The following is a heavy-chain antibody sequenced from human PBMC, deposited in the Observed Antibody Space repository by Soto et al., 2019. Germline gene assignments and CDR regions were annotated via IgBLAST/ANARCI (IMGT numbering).Heavy chain of an antibody. J-gene: IGHJ5*02. CDR1: DESLSDYY. Sequence: QVQLHQWGAGLLKPSETLSLTCAVFDESLSDYYYTWTRQPPGKGLEWIGEIHPSGSTHYNPSLNXXXXPAXXXRHNHSASTSXXHXPXXPNDKCSVTVPPVPAADTAAYYCSRGIPAHHGGRTWGEGTLVTVS. D-gene: IGHD2-2*01. CDR3: VTVPPVPAADTAAYYCSRGIPAHHGGRT. V-gene: IGHV4-34*01. CDR2: IHPSGST.